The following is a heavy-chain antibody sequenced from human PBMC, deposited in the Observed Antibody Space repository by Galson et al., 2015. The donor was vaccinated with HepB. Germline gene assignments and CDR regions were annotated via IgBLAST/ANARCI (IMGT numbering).Heavy chain of an antibody. CDR2: ISSSSSYI. CDR1: GFTLSSYS. V-gene: IGHV3-21*01. J-gene: IGHJ4*02. Sequence: SLRLSCAASGFTLSSYSMNWVRQAPGKGLEWVSSISSSSSYIYYADSVKGRFTISRDNAKNSLYLQMNSLRAEDTAVYYCARGQRGYGFDYWGQGTLVTVSS. D-gene: IGHD5-12*01. CDR3: ARGQRGYGFDY.